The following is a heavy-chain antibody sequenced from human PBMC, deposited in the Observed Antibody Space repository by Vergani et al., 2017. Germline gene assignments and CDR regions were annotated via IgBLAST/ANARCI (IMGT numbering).Heavy chain of an antibody. CDR2: ISASGAPT. V-gene: IGHV3-23*04. CDR3: ARAYGRYDWFDY. CDR1: GFPFSTYA. J-gene: IGHJ4*01. D-gene: IGHD1-20*01. Sequence: VQLVESGGGVVQPGESLRLSCAASGFPFSTYAMSWVRQASGKGLEWVSGISASGAPTYYADSVKGRVTISRDNSKNTLYLQMNSLRVEDTAVYYCARAYGRYDWFDYWGQRTLVTVSS.